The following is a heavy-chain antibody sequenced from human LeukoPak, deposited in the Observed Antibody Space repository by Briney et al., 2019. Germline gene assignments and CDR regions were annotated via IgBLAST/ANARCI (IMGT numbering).Heavy chain of an antibody. CDR3: ARSHYYDSSGLDY. CDR1: GGSISSYY. V-gene: IGHV4-59*01. CDR2: IYYSGST. Sequence: PSETLSLTCTVSGGSISSYYWSWIRQPPGKGLEWTGYIYYSGSTNYNPSLKSRVTISVDTSKNQFSLKLTSVTAADTAVYYCARSHYYDSSGLDYWGQGTLVTVSS. J-gene: IGHJ4*02. D-gene: IGHD3-22*01.